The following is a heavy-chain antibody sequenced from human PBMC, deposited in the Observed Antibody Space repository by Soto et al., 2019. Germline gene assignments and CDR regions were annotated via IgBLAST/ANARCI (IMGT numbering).Heavy chain of an antibody. V-gene: IGHV4-30-4*01. D-gene: IGHD3-22*01. J-gene: IGHJ4*02. CDR1: GGSISSGDYY. Sequence: SETLSLTCTVSGGSISSGDYYWSWIRQPPGKGLEWIGYIYYSGSTYYNPSLKSRVTISVDTSKNQFSLKLSSVTAADTAVYYCARDRGDYYDSGGHYRGFDYWGQGTLVTVSS. CDR3: ARDRGDYYDSGGHYRGFDY. CDR2: IYYSGST.